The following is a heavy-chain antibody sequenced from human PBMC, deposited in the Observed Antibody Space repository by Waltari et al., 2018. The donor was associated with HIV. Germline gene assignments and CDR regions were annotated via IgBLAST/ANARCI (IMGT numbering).Heavy chain of an antibody. CDR2: MKGDGSDT. CDR1: GFTFRNYW. V-gene: IGHV3-74*03. CDR3: ARGLSLGFPYYGVDV. J-gene: IGHJ6*02. Sequence: DVQLVESGGGVFETGGSLGLSCAASGFTFRNYWMHWVRYTPAKGLLWIARMKGDGSDTTYTDSVKGRFTISRDNAKSSLYLQLNSLRDEDTAVYYCARGLSLGFPYYGVDVWGQGTTVTVSS. D-gene: IGHD3-3*01.